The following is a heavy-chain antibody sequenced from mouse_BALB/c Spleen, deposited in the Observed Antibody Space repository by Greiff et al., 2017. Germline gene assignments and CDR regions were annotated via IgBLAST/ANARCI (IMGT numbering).Heavy chain of an antibody. V-gene: IGHV5-17*02. CDR2: ISSGSSTI. CDR3: ARYGNYVGYAMDY. J-gene: IGHJ4*01. D-gene: IGHD2-1*01. CDR1: GFTFSSFG. Sequence: EAKLVESGGGLVQPGGSRKLSCAASGFTFSSFGMHWVRQAPEKGLEWVAYISSGSSTIYYADTVKGRFTISRDNPKNTLFLQMTSLRSEDTAMYYCARYGNYVGYAMDYWGQGTSVTVSS.